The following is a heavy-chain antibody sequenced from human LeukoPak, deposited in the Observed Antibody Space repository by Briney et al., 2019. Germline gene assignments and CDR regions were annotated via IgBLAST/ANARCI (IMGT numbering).Heavy chain of an antibody. CDR2: INRDGSST. CDR3: YMDV. Sequence: LTGGSLRLSCAVSGFTFSSYWMHWVRQAPGKGLVWVSRINRDGSSTSYADSVKRRFTISRDNTKNTLHLQMNSLRAEDTAVYYYYMDVWGKGTTVTVSS. J-gene: IGHJ6*03. V-gene: IGHV3-74*01. CDR1: GFTFSSYW.